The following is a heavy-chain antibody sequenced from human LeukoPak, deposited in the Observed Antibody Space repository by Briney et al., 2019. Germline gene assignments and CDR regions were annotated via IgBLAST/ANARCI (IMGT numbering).Heavy chain of an antibody. Sequence: ASVKVSCKASGYTFTGYYMHWVRQAPGQGLEWMGWINPNSGGTNYAQKFQGRVTMTRDTSISTAYMELSRLRSDDTAVYYCARSPLTRGVIINLTYDYWGQGTLVTVSS. CDR3: ARSPLTRGVIINLTYDY. CDR2: INPNSGGT. D-gene: IGHD3-10*01. CDR1: GYTFTGYY. J-gene: IGHJ4*02. V-gene: IGHV1-2*02.